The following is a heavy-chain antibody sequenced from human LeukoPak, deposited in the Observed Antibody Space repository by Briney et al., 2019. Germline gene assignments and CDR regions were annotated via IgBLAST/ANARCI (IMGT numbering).Heavy chain of an antibody. CDR1: GYTFSDYA. Sequence: GGSLRLSCAASGYTFSDYAMTWVRQASGKGLEWVGRIRSKANSYATAYAASVKGRFTISRDDSKNTAYLQMNSLKTEDTAVYYCVPGITMIVRLDYWGQGTLVTVSS. CDR3: VPGITMIVRLDY. D-gene: IGHD3-22*01. J-gene: IGHJ4*02. CDR2: IRSKANSYAT. V-gene: IGHV3-73*01.